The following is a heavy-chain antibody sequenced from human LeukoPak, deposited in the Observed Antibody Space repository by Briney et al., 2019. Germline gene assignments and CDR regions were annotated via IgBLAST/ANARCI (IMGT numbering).Heavy chain of an antibody. Sequence: PGRSLRLSCAASGFTFSSYAMHWVRQAPGKGLEWVAVISYDGSNKYYADSVKGRFTISRGNSKNTLYLQMNSLRAEDTAVYYCARDAYYDSSGYCSAWGQGTLVTVSS. J-gene: IGHJ4*02. CDR2: ISYDGSNK. D-gene: IGHD3-22*01. CDR3: ARDAYYDSSGYCSA. CDR1: GFTFSSYA. V-gene: IGHV3-30-3*01.